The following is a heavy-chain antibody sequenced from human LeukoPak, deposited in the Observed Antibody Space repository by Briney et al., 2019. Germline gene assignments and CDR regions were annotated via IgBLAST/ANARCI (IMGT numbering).Heavy chain of an antibody. J-gene: IGHJ3*02. CDR2: ISSSSSYI. CDR1: GFTFSSYS. Sequence: GGSLRLSCAASGFTFSSYSMTWVRQAPGKGLEWVSSISSSSSYIYYADSVKGRFTISRDNAKNSLYLQMNSLRAEGTAVYYCARGRIQLWLRDAFDIWGQGTMVTVSS. D-gene: IGHD5-18*01. CDR3: ARGRIQLWLRDAFDI. V-gene: IGHV3-21*01.